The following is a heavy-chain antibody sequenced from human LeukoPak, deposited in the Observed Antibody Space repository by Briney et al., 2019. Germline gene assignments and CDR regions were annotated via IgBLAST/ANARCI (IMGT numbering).Heavy chain of an antibody. D-gene: IGHD2-15*01. CDR1: GDSIATYY. J-gene: IGHJ4*02. CDR3: ARRKGCSGGSYYGDTFDY. CDR2: ISYSGSP. Sequence: NPSETLSLTCSVSGDSIATYYWTWIRQPPGKGLEFIGYISYSGSPYYNPSLKSRVTMSVDTSKNLFSLNLRSVTAADTAVYYCARRKGCSGGSYYGDTFDYWGQGTLVTVPS. V-gene: IGHV4-59*08.